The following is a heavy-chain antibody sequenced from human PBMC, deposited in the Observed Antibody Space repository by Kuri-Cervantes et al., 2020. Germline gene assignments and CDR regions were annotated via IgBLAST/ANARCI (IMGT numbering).Heavy chain of an antibody. CDR3: ASAGGDCSGGSCYSGEADAFDI. D-gene: IGHD2-15*01. CDR1: GYTFTSYA. CDR2: MNPNSGNT. V-gene: IGHV1-8*01. J-gene: IGHJ3*02. Sequence: ASVKVSCKASGYTFTSYAINWVRQATGQGLEWMGWMNPNSGNTGYAQKFQGRVTMTRNTSISPAYMELSRLRSDDTAVYYCASAGGDCSGGSCYSGEADAFDIWGQGTMVTVSS.